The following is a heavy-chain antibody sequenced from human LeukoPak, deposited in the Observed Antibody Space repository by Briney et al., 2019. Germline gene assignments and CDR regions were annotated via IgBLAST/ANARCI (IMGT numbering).Heavy chain of an antibody. Sequence: SETLSLTGPVSGGSLSSYYWSWIRQPPGKGLEGIGYIYYSGSTNYNPSLKSRVTISVDTSKNQFSLKLSSVTAADTAVYYCASLIAAAGDWYFDLWGRGTLVTVSS. J-gene: IGHJ2*01. CDR2: IYYSGST. D-gene: IGHD6-13*01. CDR1: GGSLSSYY. V-gene: IGHV4-59*01. CDR3: ASLIAAAGDWYFDL.